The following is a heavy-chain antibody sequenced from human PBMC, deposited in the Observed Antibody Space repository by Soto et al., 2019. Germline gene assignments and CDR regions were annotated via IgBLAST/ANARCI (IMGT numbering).Heavy chain of an antibody. D-gene: IGHD3-16*02. Sequence: ASVKVSCKASGYTFTSYYMHWVRQAPGQGLEWMGIINPSGGSTSYAQKFQGRVTMTRDTSTSTVYMELSSLRSEDTAVYYCARDGKYYDYVWGSYPLDCWGQGTLVTVSS. CDR1: GYTFTSYY. V-gene: IGHV1-46*01. CDR2: INPSGGST. J-gene: IGHJ4*02. CDR3: ARDGKYYDYVWGSYPLDC.